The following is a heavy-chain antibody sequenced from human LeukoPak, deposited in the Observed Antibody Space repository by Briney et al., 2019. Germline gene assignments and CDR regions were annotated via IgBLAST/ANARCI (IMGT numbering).Heavy chain of an antibody. CDR1: GGSISSYY. D-gene: IGHD3-9*01. Sequence: SETRSLTCTVSGGSISSYYWSWIRQPPGKGQEWIGYIYYSGSTNYNPALKSRVTISVDTSKNQFSLKLSSVPAADTAVSYCARERYDILTGYSTSYYYYMDVWGKGTTVTVSS. V-gene: IGHV4-59*01. CDR2: IYYSGST. CDR3: ARERYDILTGYSTSYYYYMDV. J-gene: IGHJ6*03.